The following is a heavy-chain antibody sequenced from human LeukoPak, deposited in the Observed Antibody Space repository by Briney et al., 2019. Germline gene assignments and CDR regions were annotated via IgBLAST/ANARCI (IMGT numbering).Heavy chain of an antibody. CDR1: GGSITDISYY. D-gene: IGHD3/OR15-3a*01. CDR2: IYQTGSA. Sequence: SETLSLTCTVSGGSITDISYYWNWLRQPPGKELEWIGRIYQTGSADYKPSLKSRVTLSVDTTNNQFSLRLSSVTATDTAVYYCARGLDYLDVWGEGVTVSVSS. CDR3: ARGLDYLDV. V-gene: IGHV4-39*01. J-gene: IGHJ6*03.